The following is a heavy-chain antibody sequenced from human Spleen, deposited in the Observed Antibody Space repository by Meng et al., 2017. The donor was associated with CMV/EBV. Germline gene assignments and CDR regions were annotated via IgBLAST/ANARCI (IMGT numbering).Heavy chain of an antibody. CDR1: GFTFDDYG. J-gene: IGHJ6*02. V-gene: IGHV3-20*04. D-gene: IGHD2-2*02. CDR2: INWNGGST. Sequence: GESLKISCAASGFTFDDYGMSWVRQAPGKGLEWVSGINWNGGSTGYAVSVNGRFTISRDNAKNSLYLQMNSLRAEDTAVYYFARNFYSMVPAAISYYYYGMDVWGQGTTVTVSS. CDR3: ARNFYSMVPAAISYYYYGMDV.